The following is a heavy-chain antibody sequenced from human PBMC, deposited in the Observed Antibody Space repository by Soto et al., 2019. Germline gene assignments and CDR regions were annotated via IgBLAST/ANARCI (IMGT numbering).Heavy chain of an antibody. J-gene: IGHJ4*02. CDR3: ARDAIPYSGNSQFDY. D-gene: IGHD1-26*01. Sequence: PGGSLRLSCAASGFTFSSYAMHWVRQAPGKGLEWVAVISYDGSNKYYADSVKGRFTISRDNSKNTLYLQMNSLRAEDTAVYYCARDAIPYSGNSQFDYWGQGTLVTVSS. CDR1: GFTFSSYA. V-gene: IGHV3-30-3*01. CDR2: ISYDGSNK.